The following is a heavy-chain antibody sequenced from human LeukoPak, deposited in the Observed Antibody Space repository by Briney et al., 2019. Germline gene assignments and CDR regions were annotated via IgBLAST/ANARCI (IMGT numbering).Heavy chain of an antibody. J-gene: IGHJ3*02. V-gene: IGHV1-69*05. CDR3: ARGHIVVVVAATGVDALDI. CDR2: IIPIFGTA. CDR1: GGTFSSYA. D-gene: IGHD2-15*01. Sequence: ASVKVSCKASGGTFSSYAISWVRQAPGQGLEWMGGIIPIFGTANYAQKFQGRVTITTDESTSTAYMELSSLRSEDTAVYYCARGHIVVVVAATGVDALDIWGQGTMVTVSS.